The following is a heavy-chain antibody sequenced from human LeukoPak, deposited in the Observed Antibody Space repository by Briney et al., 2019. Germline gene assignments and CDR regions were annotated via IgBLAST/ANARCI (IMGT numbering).Heavy chain of an antibody. D-gene: IGHD2-15*01. CDR3: ARGDVVVVAATRRWFDP. Sequence: PGGSLRLSCVVSGFTFSSYTMNWVRQAPGKGLEWVSSISSSSSYIYYADSVRGRFSISRDNAKNSLYLQMNSLRAEDTAVYYCARGDVVVVAATRRWFDPWGQGTLVTVSS. J-gene: IGHJ5*02. V-gene: IGHV3-21*01. CDR1: GFTFSSYT. CDR2: ISSSSSYI.